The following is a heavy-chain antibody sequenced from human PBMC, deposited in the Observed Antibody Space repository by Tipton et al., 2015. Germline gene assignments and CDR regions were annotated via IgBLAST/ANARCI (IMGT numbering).Heavy chain of an antibody. J-gene: IGHJ5*02. Sequence: SLRLSCAVSGLTFNNYAMSWVRQAPGKGLEWVSGISGNAGSIYYTDSVKGRFTISRDNSKNTLYLQMNSLRAEDTAVYYCAKGMSGSSPYNWFDPWGRGTLVTVSS. CDR3: AKGMSGSSPYNWFDP. D-gene: IGHD1-26*01. V-gene: IGHV3-23*01. CDR1: GLTFNNYA. CDR2: ISGNAGSI.